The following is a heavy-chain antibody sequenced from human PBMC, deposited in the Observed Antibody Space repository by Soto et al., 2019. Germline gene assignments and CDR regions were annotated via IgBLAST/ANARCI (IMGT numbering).Heavy chain of an antibody. CDR2: ISYSGST. CDR3: ATMGTPATGLYYFDY. D-gene: IGHD1-7*01. Sequence: QVQLQESGPGLVKPSQTLSLTCTVSGGSISSGNYYWSWIRQPPGKGLEWIGFISYSGSTYYSASLKSRFTLSVDTSKNQFSLNLSFVTAADTAVYYCATMGTPATGLYYFDYWGQGTLVTVSS. V-gene: IGHV4-30-4*01. CDR1: GGSISSGNYY. J-gene: IGHJ4*02.